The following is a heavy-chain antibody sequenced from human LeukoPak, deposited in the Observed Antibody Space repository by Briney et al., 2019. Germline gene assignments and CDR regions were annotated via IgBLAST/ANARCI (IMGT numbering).Heavy chain of an antibody. J-gene: IGHJ6*03. D-gene: IGHD4-11*01. CDR2: IYYSGST. CDR3: ARAPPTTVGAYYYMDV. V-gene: IGHV4-61*08. CDR1: GGSISSGGYS. Sequence: SETLSLTCAVSGGSISSGGYSWSWIRQPPGKGLEWIGYIYYSGSTNYNPSLKSRVTISVDTSKNQFSLKLSSVTAADTAVYYCARAPPTTVGAYYYMDVWGKGTTVTVSS.